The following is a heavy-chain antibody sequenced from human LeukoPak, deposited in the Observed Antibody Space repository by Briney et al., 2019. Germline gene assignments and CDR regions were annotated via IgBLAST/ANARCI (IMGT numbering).Heavy chain of an antibody. CDR2: IRYDGSNK. CDR3: ARGPRSSSFWFDP. D-gene: IGHD6-13*01. Sequence: GGSLRLSCAASGFTFSSYGMHWVRQAPGKGLEWVAFIRYDGSNKYYADSVKGRFTISRDNAKNSLYLQMNSLRAEDTAVYYCARGPRSSSFWFDPWGQGTLVTVSS. J-gene: IGHJ5*02. CDR1: GFTFSSYG. V-gene: IGHV3-30*02.